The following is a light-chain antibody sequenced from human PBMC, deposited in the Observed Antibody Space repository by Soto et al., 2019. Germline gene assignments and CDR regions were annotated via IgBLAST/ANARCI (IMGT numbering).Light chain of an antibody. CDR1: QSVSSY. Sequence: EIVLTQSPATLSLSPGDRATLSCRASQSVSSYLGWYQQKPGQAPRLLIYDASNRAAGIPARFSGSGSGTDFTLTITSLEPEDFAVYYCQQRRDWPSTFGGGTKVEIK. CDR3: QQRRDWPST. J-gene: IGKJ4*01. CDR2: DAS. V-gene: IGKV3-11*01.